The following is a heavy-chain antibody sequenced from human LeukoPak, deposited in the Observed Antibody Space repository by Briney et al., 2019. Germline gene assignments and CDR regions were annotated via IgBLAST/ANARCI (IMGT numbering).Heavy chain of an antibody. CDR1: GYTFTGYY. V-gene: IGHV1-2*02. J-gene: IGHJ4*02. D-gene: IGHD1-1*01. CDR3: ARVGATGTTSPFDY. Sequence: ASVKVSCKASGYTFTGYYMHWVRQAPGQGLEWMGWINPNSGGTNYAQKFQGRVTMTRDTSISTAYMELTRLRSDDTAVFYCARVGATGTTSPFDYWGQGTLVTVSS. CDR2: INPNSGGT.